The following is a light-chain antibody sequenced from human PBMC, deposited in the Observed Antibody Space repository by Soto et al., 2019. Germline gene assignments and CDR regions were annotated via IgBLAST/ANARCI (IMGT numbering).Light chain of an antibody. CDR3: EQYDSSPPP. Sequence: EIVLTQSPGTLSLSPGERATLSCRASQSVSSSYLAWYQQKPGQAPRLLIYGASSRATGIPDRFSGSGSGTDFTLTISRLEPDDFAVYYCEQYDSSPPPFGQGTKVEIK. V-gene: IGKV3-20*01. J-gene: IGKJ1*01. CDR2: GAS. CDR1: QSVSSSY.